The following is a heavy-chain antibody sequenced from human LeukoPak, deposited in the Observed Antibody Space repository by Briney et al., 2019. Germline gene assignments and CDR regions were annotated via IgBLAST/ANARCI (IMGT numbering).Heavy chain of an antibody. CDR3: ARSLFWDILAPGAFDI. CDR2: INDNSYYI. CDR1: GITFSSYS. V-gene: IGHV3-21*01. J-gene: IGHJ3*02. D-gene: IGHD3-9*01. Sequence: GGSLRLSCTVSGITFSSYSMSWVRQAPGKGLEWVSSINDNSYYIYYADSVKGRFTTSRDNAKNSLYLQMNSLRAEDTAVYYCARSLFWDILAPGAFDIWGQGTMVTVSS.